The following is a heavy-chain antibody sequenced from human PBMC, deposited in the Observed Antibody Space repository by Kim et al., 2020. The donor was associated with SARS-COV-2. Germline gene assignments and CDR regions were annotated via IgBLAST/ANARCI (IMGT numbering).Heavy chain of an antibody. D-gene: IGHD3-10*01. CDR3: ARHLSGSGAFYKVGY. Sequence: NPSLKSRVTISVDTSKNQVSLKLSSVTAADTAMYYCARHLSGSGAFYKVGYWGQGSLVTVSS. V-gene: IGHV4-59*08. J-gene: IGHJ4*02.